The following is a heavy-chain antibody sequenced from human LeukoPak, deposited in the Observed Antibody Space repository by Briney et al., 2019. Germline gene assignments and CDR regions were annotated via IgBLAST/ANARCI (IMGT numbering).Heavy chain of an antibody. Sequence: PSETLSLTCTVSGYSISSAYFWSWIRQPPGKGLEWIGEINRSASTNYNPSLKSRVTISIDTSKNQFSLKLSSVTAADTAVYYCATRGPPRTMLRGVKSGWFDPWGQGTLVTVSS. CDR2: INRSAST. CDR3: ATRGPPRTMLRGVKSGWFDP. V-gene: IGHV4-38-2*02. CDR1: GYSISSAYF. J-gene: IGHJ5*02. D-gene: IGHD3-10*01.